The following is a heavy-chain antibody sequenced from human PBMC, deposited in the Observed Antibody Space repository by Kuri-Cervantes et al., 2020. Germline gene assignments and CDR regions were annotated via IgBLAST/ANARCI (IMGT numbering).Heavy chain of an antibody. CDR3: EKGPIVGAIPYFQH. D-gene: IGHD1-26*01. V-gene: IGHV3-64*01. CDR1: GITFSSYA. Sequence: LSHTCSAHGITFSSYAFHWVHQAPGKGLQYVSAISYNGGRTYFANSVKGRFTISRDNSQNTLYLQMGSLRAEDTAVYYCEKGPIVGAIPYFQHWGQGTLVTVSS. CDR2: ISYNGGRT. J-gene: IGHJ1*01.